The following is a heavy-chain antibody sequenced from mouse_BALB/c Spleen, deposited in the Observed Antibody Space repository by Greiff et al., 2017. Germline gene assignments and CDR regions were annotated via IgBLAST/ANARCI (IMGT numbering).Heavy chain of an antibody. V-gene: IGHV1-7*01. D-gene: IGHD2-4*01. CDR3: AKTVYYDYLDY. CDR2: INPSTGYT. CDR1: GYTFTSSW. Sequence: QLQQSGAELAKPGASVKMSCKASGYTFTSSWMHWVKQRPGQGLEWIGYINPSTGYTEYNQKFKDKATLTADKSSSTAYMQLSSLTSEDSAVYYCAKTVYYDYLDYWGQGTTRTVSS. J-gene: IGHJ2*01.